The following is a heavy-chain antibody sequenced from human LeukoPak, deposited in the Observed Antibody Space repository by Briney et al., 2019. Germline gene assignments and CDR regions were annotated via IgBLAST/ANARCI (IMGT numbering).Heavy chain of an antibody. Sequence: SETLSLTCTVSGGSISNYYWNWIRQPPGQGLEWIGYIYYSGSTNYNPSLESRVTISVDTSKNQFSLKLSSVTAADTAVYYCARRHYGGHSGRFWDFDLWGRGTLVTVSS. CDR3: ARRHYGGHSGRFWDFDL. D-gene: IGHD2-21*02. J-gene: IGHJ2*01. CDR2: IYYSGST. CDR1: GGSISNYY. V-gene: IGHV4-59*01.